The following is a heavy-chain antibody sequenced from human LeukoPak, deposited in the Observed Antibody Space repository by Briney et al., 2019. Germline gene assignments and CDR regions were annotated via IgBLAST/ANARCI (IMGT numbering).Heavy chain of an antibody. J-gene: IGHJ3*02. V-gene: IGHV3-11*04. D-gene: IGHD2-21*02. CDR1: GFTFSDYY. Sequence: PGGSLRLSCAASGFTFSDYYMSWIRQAPGKGLEWVSYISSSGSTIYYADSVKGRFTISRDNAKNSLYLQMNSLRAEDTAVYYCARDAGHCGGDCYPDAFDIWGQGTMVTVSS. CDR3: ARDAGHCGGDCYPDAFDI. CDR2: ISSSGSTI.